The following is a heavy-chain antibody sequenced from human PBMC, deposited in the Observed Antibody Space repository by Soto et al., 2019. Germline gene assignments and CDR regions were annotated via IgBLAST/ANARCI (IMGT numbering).Heavy chain of an antibody. CDR1: GFTFSDYY. Sequence: QVQLVESGGGLVKPGGSLRLSCVASGFTFSDYYMSWFRQAPGKGLEWVSYISSGSSTISYSDSVKGRFTISRDSAKNSLYLQMNSLRAEDTAVYYCARAMYSSKTDFDYWGQGTLVTVSS. CDR3: ARAMYSSKTDFDY. D-gene: IGHD6-13*01. J-gene: IGHJ4*02. CDR2: ISSGSSTI. V-gene: IGHV3-11*01.